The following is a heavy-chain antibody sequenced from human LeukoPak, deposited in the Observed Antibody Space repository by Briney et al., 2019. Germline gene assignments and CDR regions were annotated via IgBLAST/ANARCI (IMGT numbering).Heavy chain of an antibody. CDR1: GFTFSSYG. V-gene: IGHV3-30*18. CDR2: ISYDGSNK. D-gene: IGHD6-13*01. Sequence: GGSLRLSCAASGFTFSSYGMHWVRQAPGKGLEWVAVISYDGSNKYYADSVKGRFTISRDNSKNTQYLQMNSLRVEDTAVYYCAKGSSWADWGQGTLVTVSS. J-gene: IGHJ4*02. CDR3: AKGSSWAD.